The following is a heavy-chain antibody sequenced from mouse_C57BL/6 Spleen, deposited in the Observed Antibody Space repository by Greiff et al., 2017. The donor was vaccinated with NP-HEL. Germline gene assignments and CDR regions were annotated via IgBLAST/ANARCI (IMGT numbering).Heavy chain of an antibody. D-gene: IGHD2-4*01. Sequence: QVQLKQSGPGLVQPSQSLSITCTVSGFSLTSYGVHWVRQSPGKGLEWLGVIWSGGSTDYNAALISRLSISKDNSKSQVFFKMNSLQADDTAIYYCARKRDDYDDTGSLYAMDYWGQGTSVTVSS. CDR1: GFSLTSYG. CDR3: ARKRDDYDDTGSLYAMDY. J-gene: IGHJ4*01. V-gene: IGHV2-2*01. CDR2: IWSGGST.